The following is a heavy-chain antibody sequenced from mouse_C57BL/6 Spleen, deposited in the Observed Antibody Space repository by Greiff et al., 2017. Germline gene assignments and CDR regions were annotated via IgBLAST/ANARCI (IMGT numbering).Heavy chain of an antibody. CDR3: ARWGLDYGSSYDY. V-gene: IGHV1-82*01. D-gene: IGHD1-1*01. CDR1: GYAFSSSW. Sequence: QVQLQQSGPELVKPGASVKISCKASGYAFSSSWMNWVKQRPGKGLEWIGRIYPGDGDTTSNGKFKGKATLTADKSSITAYMQLSSLTSEDSAVYFCARWGLDYGSSYDYWGQGTTLTVSS. CDR2: IYPGDGDT. J-gene: IGHJ2*01.